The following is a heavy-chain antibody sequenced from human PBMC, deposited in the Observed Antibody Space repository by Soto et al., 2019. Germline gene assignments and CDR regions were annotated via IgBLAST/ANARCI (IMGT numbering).Heavy chain of an antibody. J-gene: IGHJ4*02. V-gene: IGHV3-49*04. D-gene: IGHD5-12*01. Sequence: PGGSLRLSCTASGFTFGDFGMNWVRQAPGKGLEWIAFIRNDIYDETTEYAASVKGRFTISRGDSKSMAFLQMDSLQTEDTAVYFCTRGRDGYNPYYFLFWGQGALVTVSS. CDR1: GFTFGDFG. CDR3: TRGRDGYNPYYFLF. CDR2: IRNDIYDETT.